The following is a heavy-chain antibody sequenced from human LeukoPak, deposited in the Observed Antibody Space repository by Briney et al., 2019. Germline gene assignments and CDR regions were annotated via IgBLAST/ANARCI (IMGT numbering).Heavy chain of an antibody. CDR3: AKSGTITTSFDY. V-gene: IGHV3-23*01. CDR2: ISGRGGST. J-gene: IGHJ4*02. Sequence: GGSLRLSCAASGFTFSGYAMSWVRQAPGKGLEWGSAISGRGGSTYYADSVKGRFTISRDNSKNTLYVQMNSLRAEDTAVYYCAKSGTITTSFDYWGQGTLVTVSS. D-gene: IGHD3-22*01. CDR1: GFTFSGYA.